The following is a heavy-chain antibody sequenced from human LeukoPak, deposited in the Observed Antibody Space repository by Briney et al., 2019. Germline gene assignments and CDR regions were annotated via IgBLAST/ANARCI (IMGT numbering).Heavy chain of an antibody. CDR3: ARHVGYYYDSSGYTEDAFDI. J-gene: IGHJ3*02. D-gene: IGHD3-22*01. CDR1: GGSIRSSSYY. Sequence: PSETLSLTCTVSGGSIRSSSYYWGWIRQPPGKGLEWIGYIYYSGSTSYNPSLKSRVTISVDTSKNQFSLKLSSVTAADTAVYYCARHVGYYYDSSGYTEDAFDIWGQGTMVTVSS. CDR2: IYYSGST. V-gene: IGHV4-61*05.